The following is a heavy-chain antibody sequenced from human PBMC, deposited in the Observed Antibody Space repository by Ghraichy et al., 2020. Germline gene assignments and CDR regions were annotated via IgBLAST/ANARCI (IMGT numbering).Heavy chain of an antibody. J-gene: IGHJ2*01. Sequence: SETRSLTCTVSGGSVSSGSYYWSWIRQPPGKGLEWIGYMYYSGSTNYNPSLKSQFTTSVDTSKNQFSLKLSSVTAADTAVYYCARDQTGDWYFDLWGRGTLVTVSS. D-gene: IGHD7-27*01. CDR1: GGSVSSGSYY. CDR2: MYYSGST. CDR3: ARDQTGDWYFDL. V-gene: IGHV4-61*01.